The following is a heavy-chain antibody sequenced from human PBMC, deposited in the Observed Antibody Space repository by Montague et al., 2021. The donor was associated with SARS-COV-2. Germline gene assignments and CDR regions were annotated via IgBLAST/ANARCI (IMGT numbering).Heavy chain of an antibody. Sequence: SETLSLTCAVYDGSFSDYSWTWIRQPPGKGLEWIGEINHRGSTNYNPSLKSRVTISVDTSKNQFSLKMTSVTAADTAVYYCARGRQHINMVVVVVTGGEYYIDFWGQGTRVAVSS. CDR1: DGSFSDYS. CDR3: ARGRQHINMVVVVVTGGEYYIDF. CDR2: INHRGST. D-gene: IGHD3-22*01. J-gene: IGHJ4*02. V-gene: IGHV4-34*01.